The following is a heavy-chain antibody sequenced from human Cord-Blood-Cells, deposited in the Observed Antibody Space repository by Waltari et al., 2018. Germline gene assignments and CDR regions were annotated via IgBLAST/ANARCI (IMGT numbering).Heavy chain of an antibody. CDR3: ASADFWSGYTDAFDI. D-gene: IGHD3-3*01. CDR2: IYSGCSA. J-gene: IGHJ3*02. Sequence: EVQLVESGGGLIQPGGSLRLSCAASGFTVSSNYMSWVGQDPGKGLGWVLVIYSGCSAYYADSVKGRFTISRDNSKNTLYLQMNSLRAEDTAVYYCASADFWSGYTDAFDIWGQGTMVTVSS. V-gene: IGHV3-53*01. CDR1: GFTVSSNY.